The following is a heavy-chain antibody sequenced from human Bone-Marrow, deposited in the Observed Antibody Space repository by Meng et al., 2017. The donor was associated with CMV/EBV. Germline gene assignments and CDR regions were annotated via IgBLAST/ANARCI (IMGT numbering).Heavy chain of an antibody. CDR1: GDSVSATGGA. CDR2: AFYWSKWSN. J-gene: IGHJ3*02. Sequence: SCAISGDSVSATGGAWNWIRQSPSRGFEWLGRAFYWSKWSNDYAISVRGRITINPDTSKNQFSLQLTSVTPDDTAVYYCARGRNHGFDIWGQGTMV. V-gene: IGHV6-1*01. CDR3: ARGRNHGFDI.